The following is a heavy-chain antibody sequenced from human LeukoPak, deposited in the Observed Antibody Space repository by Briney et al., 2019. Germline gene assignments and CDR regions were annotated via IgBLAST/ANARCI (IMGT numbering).Heavy chain of an antibody. D-gene: IGHD3-22*01. V-gene: IGHV4-59*01. CDR2: IYYGGST. Sequence: SETLSLTCTVSGGSISSYFWSWIRQPPGKGLEWIGYIYYGGSTNYNPSLKSRVTISVDTSKNQFSLKLSSVTAADTAVYYCAREGRYYYDSSGYPRYSYYYGMDGWGQGTTVTVSS. J-gene: IGHJ6*02. CDR1: GGSISSYF. CDR3: AREGRYYYDSSGYPRYSYYYGMDG.